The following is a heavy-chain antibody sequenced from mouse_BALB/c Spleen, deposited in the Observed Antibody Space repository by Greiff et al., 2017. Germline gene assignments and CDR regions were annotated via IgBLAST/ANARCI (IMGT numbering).Heavy chain of an antibody. CDR3: ARSAVEALDY. CDR1: GFTFSSFG. J-gene: IGHJ4*01. Sequence: EVKVVESGGGLVQPGGSRKLSCAASGFTFSSFGMHWVRQAPEKGLEWVAYISSGSSTIYYADTVKGRFTISRDNPKNTLFLQMTSLRSEDTAMYYCARSAVEALDYWGQGTSVTVSS. CDR2: ISSGSSTI. V-gene: IGHV5-17*02. D-gene: IGHD1-1*01.